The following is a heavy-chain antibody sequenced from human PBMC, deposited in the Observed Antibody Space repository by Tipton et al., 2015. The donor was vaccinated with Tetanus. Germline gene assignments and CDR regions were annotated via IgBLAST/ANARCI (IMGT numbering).Heavy chain of an antibody. D-gene: IGHD3-3*01. CDR2: VYYSGST. CDR1: GGSINNYY. J-gene: IGHJ4*02. Sequence: TLSLTCTVSGGSINNYYWSWIRQPPGKGLEWIGYVYYSGSTNYNPSLKSRVTISVDTSKNQFSLNLSSVTAADTAVYYCARGLPRESFYLDYWGQGKQVTVSS. CDR3: ARGLPRESFYLDY. V-gene: IGHV4-59*12.